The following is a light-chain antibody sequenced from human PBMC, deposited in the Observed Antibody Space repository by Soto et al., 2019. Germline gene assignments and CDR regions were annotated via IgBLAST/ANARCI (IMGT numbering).Light chain of an antibody. CDR1: QSLLHSDGYNY. V-gene: IGKV2-28*01. Sequence: DIVVTQSPLSLPVTPGEPACISCRSSQSLLHSDGYNYLDWYLQKPGQSPQLLIYLGSNRASGVPDRFSGRGSGTDFTLKITRVEAEDVGIYYCMQSLQTPRHFGQGTRLEIK. J-gene: IGKJ5*01. CDR3: MQSLQTPRH. CDR2: LGS.